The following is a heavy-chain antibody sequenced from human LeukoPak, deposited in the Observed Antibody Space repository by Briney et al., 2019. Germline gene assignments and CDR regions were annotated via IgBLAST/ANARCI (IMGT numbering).Heavy chain of an antibody. Sequence: SETLSLTYTVSGDSISGYYYTWIRQPTEKDLEWIGYVHDTGSTNYNPSLKSRVTISLDTSMKQFSLNLRSVTAADAAVYFCVYGPNHYYFDHWGQGTLVTVSS. D-gene: IGHD3-16*01. CDR2: VHDTGST. CDR1: GDSISGYY. J-gene: IGHJ4*02. V-gene: IGHV4-59*01. CDR3: VYGPNHYYFDH.